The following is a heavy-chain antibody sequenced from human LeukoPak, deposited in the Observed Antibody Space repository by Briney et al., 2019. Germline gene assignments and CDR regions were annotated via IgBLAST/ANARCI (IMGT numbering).Heavy chain of an antibody. V-gene: IGHV1-2*02. J-gene: IGHJ4*02. D-gene: IGHD5-18*01. CDR3: ARYSYGFGTFDY. Sequence: ASVKVSCKASGYTLTGYYMHWVRQAPGPGLEWMGWINPNSGGTNYAQKLQGRVTMTRDTSISTAYMELSRLRSDDTAVYYCARYSYGFGTFDYWGQGTLVTVSS. CDR2: INPNSGGT. CDR1: GYTLTGYY.